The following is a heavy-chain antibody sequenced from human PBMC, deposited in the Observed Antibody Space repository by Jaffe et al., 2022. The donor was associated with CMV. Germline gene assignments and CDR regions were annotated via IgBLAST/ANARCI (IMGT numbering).Heavy chain of an antibody. V-gene: IGHV4-4*02. D-gene: IGHD2-15*01. CDR2: IYHSGST. J-gene: IGHJ4*02. Sequence: QVQLQESGPGLVKPSGTLSLTCAVSGGSISSSNWWSWVRQPPGKGLEWIGEIYHSGSTNYNPSLKSRVTISVDKSKNQFSLKLSSVTAADTAVYYCARDSRVVGEPALYYFDYWGQGTLVTVSS. CDR3: ARDSRVVGEPALYYFDY. CDR1: GGSISSSNW.